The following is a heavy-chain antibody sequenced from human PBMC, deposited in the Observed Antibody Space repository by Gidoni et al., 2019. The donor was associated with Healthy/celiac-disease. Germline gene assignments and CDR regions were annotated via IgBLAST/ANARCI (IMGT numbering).Heavy chain of an antibody. Sequence: ELPLLESGVGFVQPGGSLSLSCPASGFTCRTYSMNWVRQAPGKGLEWVSYISSTSSTIDYADSVRGRSTISGNNAKNSLDLQMNSLRAEDTAVYYCTRDRRNWLDPWGQGTLVTVSS. CDR1: GFTCRTYS. CDR2: ISSTSSTI. J-gene: IGHJ5*02. CDR3: TRDRRNWLDP. V-gene: IGHV3-48*04.